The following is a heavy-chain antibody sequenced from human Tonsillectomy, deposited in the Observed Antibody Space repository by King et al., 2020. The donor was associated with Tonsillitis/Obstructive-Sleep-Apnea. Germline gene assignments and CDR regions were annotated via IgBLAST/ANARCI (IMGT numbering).Heavy chain of an antibody. CDR3: ASAGTAAFGY. CDR1: GGSFTGDY. V-gene: IGHV4-34*01. Sequence: VQLQQWGAGLLKPPETLSPPCAVYGGSFTGDYWSGFRQPPGKGLEWSGEINHSGGTNYNPSLKSRVTISVDTSKKKFSLKLSSVTAADTALCYCASAGTAAFGYWGQGTLVTVSS. J-gene: IGHJ4*02. CDR2: INHSGGT. D-gene: IGHD3-16*01.